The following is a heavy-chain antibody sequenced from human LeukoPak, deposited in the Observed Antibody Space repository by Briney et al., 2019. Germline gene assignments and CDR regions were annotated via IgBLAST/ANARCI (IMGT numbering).Heavy chain of an antibody. CDR1: GYTFTNYA. Sequence: ASVKVSCKASGYTFTNYAMNWVRQAPGQGLEWMGWISAGNGNTKYSQNSQGRVTFISNTSATTAFMELSSLRSEDAAVYYCARDSGSGNNDYWGQGTLVTVSS. CDR3: ARDSGSGNNDY. CDR2: ISAGNGNT. V-gene: IGHV1-3*01. D-gene: IGHD1-26*01. J-gene: IGHJ4*02.